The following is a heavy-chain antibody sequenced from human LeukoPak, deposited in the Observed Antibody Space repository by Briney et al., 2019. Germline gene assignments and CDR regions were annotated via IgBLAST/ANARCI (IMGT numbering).Heavy chain of an antibody. CDR1: GGSISSYY. CDR2: IYYSGST. CDR3: ARDCYDYVWGSYPSHGYAFDT. Sequence: PSETLSLTCIVSGGSISSYYWSWIRQPPGKGLEWIGYIYYSGSTNYNPSLKSRVTISVHTSKNQFSLKLSSVTAADTAVYYCARDCYDYVWGSYPSHGYAFDTWGQGTMVTVSS. J-gene: IGHJ3*02. D-gene: IGHD3-16*02. V-gene: IGHV4-59*01.